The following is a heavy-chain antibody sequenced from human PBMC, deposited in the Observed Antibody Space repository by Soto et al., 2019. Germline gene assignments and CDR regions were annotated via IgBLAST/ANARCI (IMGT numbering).Heavy chain of an antibody. V-gene: IGHV4-59*08. D-gene: IGHD4-17*01. CDR3: ARQISYYGAYTYFDY. CDR1: GGSISSYY. CDR2: IYYSGST. Sequence: SETLSLTCTVSGGSISSYYWSWIWQPPGKGLEWIGYIYYSGSTNYNPSLKSRVTISVDTSKNQFSLRLSSVTAADTAVYYCARQISYYGAYTYFDYWGQGTLVTV. J-gene: IGHJ4*02.